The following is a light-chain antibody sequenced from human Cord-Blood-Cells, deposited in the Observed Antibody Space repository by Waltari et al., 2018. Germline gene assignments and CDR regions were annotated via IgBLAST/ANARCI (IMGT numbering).Light chain of an antibody. CDR2: GTS. J-gene: IGLJ3*02. CDR3: QSYDSSLSGSV. Sequence: SVLTPPPSVSGAPGQRVTISCTGSSSNIGAGYDVHWYQQLPGTAPQLLIYGTSNRPSGVPNRCSGSKSGTSASLAITGLQAEDEADYYCQSYDSSLSGSVFGGGTKLTVL. CDR1: SSNIGAGYD. V-gene: IGLV1-40*01.